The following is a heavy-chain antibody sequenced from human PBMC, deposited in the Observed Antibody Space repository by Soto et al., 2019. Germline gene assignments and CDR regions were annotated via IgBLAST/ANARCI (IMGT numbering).Heavy chain of an antibody. CDR3: ALIFRFLEWLSLDY. CDR1: GYTFTGYY. Sequence: ASLKVSCKASGYTFTGYYMHWVRQAPGQGLERMGWINPNSGGTNYAQKFQGRVTMTRDTSISTAYMELSRLRSDDTAVYYCALIFRFLEWLSLDYWGQGTLVTVSS. D-gene: IGHD3-3*01. V-gene: IGHV1-2*02. CDR2: INPNSGGT. J-gene: IGHJ4*02.